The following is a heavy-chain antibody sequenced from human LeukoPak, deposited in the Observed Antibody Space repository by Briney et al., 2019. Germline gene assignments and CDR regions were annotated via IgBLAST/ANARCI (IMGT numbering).Heavy chain of an antibody. CDR2: INSDGSST. CDR1: GFTFSSYW. Sequence: GGSLRLSCAASGFTFSSYWMHWVRQAPGKGLVWVPRINSDGSSTSYADSVKGRFTISRDNAKNTLYLQMNSLRAEDTAVYYCARGVRGVWGSYRDWGQGTLVTVSS. J-gene: IGHJ4*02. CDR3: ARGVRGVWGSYRD. V-gene: IGHV3-74*01. D-gene: IGHD3-16*02.